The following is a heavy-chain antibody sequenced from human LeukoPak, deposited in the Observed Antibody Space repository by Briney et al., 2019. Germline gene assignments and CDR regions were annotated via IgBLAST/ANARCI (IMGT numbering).Heavy chain of an antibody. D-gene: IGHD4-17*01. V-gene: IGHV4-39*07. CDR1: GGSISSSSYY. Sequence: PSETLSLTCTVSGGSISSSSYYWGWLRQPPGKGLEWIVSIYYSGSTYYNPSLKSRVTISVDTSKNQFSLKLSSVTAADTAVYYCAREGGRDYGVPGLFDFWGRGTLVTVSS. CDR2: IYYSGST. J-gene: IGHJ4*02. CDR3: AREGGRDYGVPGLFDF.